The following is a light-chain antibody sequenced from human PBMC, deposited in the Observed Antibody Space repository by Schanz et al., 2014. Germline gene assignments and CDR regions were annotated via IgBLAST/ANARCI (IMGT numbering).Light chain of an antibody. CDR2: GAS. CDR3: QQYNNWPPWT. V-gene: IGKV3-15*01. CDR1: QSVSSY. Sequence: EIVLTQSPAILSLSPGERATLSCRASQSVSSYLAWYQQKPGKAPRLLFYGASSRATGIPVRFSGSGFGTEFTLTISSLQSEDFAVYYCQQYNNWPPWTFGQGTKVEIK. J-gene: IGKJ1*01.